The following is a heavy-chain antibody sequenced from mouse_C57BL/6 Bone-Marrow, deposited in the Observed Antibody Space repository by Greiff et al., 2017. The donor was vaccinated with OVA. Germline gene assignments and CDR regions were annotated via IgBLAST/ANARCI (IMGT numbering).Heavy chain of an antibody. CDR1: GYTFTSYG. J-gene: IGHJ2*01. V-gene: IGHV1-81*01. CDR2: IYPRSGNT. CDR3: ARKNYYGSSYVFDY. Sequence: QVQLKQSGAELARPGASVKLSCKASGYTFTSYGISWVKQRTGQGLEWIGEIYPRSGNTYYNEKFKGKATLTADKSSSTAYMELRSLTSEDSAVYFCARKNYYGSSYVFDYWGQGTTLTVSS. D-gene: IGHD1-1*01.